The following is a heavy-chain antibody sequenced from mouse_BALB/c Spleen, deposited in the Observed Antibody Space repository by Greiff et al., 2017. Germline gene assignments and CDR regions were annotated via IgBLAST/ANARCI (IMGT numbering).Heavy chain of an antibody. CDR3: TRGDGYDDY. Sequence: QVQLQQPGAELVRPGASVKLSCKASGYTFTSYWINWVKQRPGQGLEWIGNIYPSDSYTNYNQKFKDKATLTVDKSSSTAYMQLSSPTSEDSAVYYCTRGDGYDDYWGQGTTLTVSS. D-gene: IGHD2-2*01. V-gene: IGHV1-69*02. CDR2: IYPSDSYT. CDR1: GYTFTSYW. J-gene: IGHJ2*01.